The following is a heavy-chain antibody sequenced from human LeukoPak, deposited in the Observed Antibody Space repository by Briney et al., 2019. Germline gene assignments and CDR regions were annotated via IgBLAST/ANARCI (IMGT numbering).Heavy chain of an antibody. CDR1: GVTFSSYA. J-gene: IGHJ4*02. V-gene: IGHV3-30*04. CDR3: ARGAYASSWLNFDF. CDR2: IAYDGSNK. Sequence: GGSLRLSCAASGVTFSSYAMHWVRQVPGKGLEWVAVIAYDGSNKYCVDSGKGRFTISRDNSKNTLYLQMNSLRAEDTAVYYCARGAYASSWLNFDFWGQGTLVTVSS. D-gene: IGHD6-13*01.